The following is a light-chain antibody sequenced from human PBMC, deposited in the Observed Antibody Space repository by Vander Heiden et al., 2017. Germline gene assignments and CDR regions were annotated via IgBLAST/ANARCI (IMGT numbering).Light chain of an antibody. CDR2: DDD. CDR3: AAWDDSLNGYV. CDR1: SSNIGNNA. V-gene: IGLV1-36*01. Sequence: QSVLTLPPSVSESPRQRFTISCSGSSSNIGNNAVNWYQQLPGKAPKLLIYDDDLLPSGVSDRFSGSKSGTSASLAISGLQSEDEADYYCAAWDDSLNGYVFGTGTKVTVL. J-gene: IGLJ1*01.